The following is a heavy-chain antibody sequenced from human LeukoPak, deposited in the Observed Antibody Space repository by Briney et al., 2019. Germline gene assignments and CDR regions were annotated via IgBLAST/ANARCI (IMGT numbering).Heavy chain of an antibody. V-gene: IGHV3-7*01. CDR2: INQDGRKK. Sequence: PAGGSLRLSCAASGFTFSRYWMSWVRQAPEKGLEWVANINQDGRKKYYVDSVKGRFTISRDNAKNSLYLQINSLRVEDTAVYYCARDVGGPDYWGQGTLVTVS. CDR1: GFTFSRYW. D-gene: IGHD3-10*01. CDR3: ARDVGGPDY. J-gene: IGHJ4*02.